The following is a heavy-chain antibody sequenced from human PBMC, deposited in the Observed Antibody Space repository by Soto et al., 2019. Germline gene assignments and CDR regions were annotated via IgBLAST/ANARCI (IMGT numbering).Heavy chain of an antibody. V-gene: IGHV1-69*13. CDR1: GGTFSSYA. J-gene: IGHJ6*02. CDR2: IIPIFGTA. Sequence: SVKVSCKASGGTFSSYAISWVRQAPGQGLEWMGGIIPIFGTANYAQKFQGRVTITADESTSTAYMELSSLRSEDTAVYYCARDSSIAVAGTPYYYYGMDVWGQGTTVTGSS. D-gene: IGHD6-19*01. CDR3: ARDSSIAVAGTPYYYYGMDV.